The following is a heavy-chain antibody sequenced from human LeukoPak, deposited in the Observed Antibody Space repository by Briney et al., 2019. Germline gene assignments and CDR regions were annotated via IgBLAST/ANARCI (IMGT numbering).Heavy chain of an antibody. CDR2: IYYSGST. D-gene: IGHD4-17*01. CDR3: ARVRLRGYYYGMDV. Sequence: EWIGYIYYSGSTNYNPSLKSRVTISVDTSKNQFSLKLSSVTAADTAVYYCARVRLRGYYYGMDVWGQGTLVTVSS. V-gene: IGHV4-59*01. J-gene: IGHJ6*02.